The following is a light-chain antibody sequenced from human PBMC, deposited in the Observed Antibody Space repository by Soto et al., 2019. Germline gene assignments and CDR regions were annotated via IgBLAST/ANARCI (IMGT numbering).Light chain of an antibody. Sequence: DIQMTQSPSTLSASVGDRVTITCRASQTIGNWLAWYQQKPGEAPKLLIYRASSLESGAPSRFSGSGSGTEFTLTISSLQPDDFATYYCQHFNIYSWTFGQGTKVDIK. CDR1: QTIGNW. J-gene: IGKJ1*01. CDR3: QHFNIYSWT. V-gene: IGKV1-5*03. CDR2: RAS.